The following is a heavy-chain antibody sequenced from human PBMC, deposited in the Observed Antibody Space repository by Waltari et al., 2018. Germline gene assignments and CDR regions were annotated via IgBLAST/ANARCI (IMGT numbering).Heavy chain of an antibody. V-gene: IGHV3-21*01. D-gene: IGHD2-21*01. CDR3: ARVIVYSDSPVCDF. Sequence: EVQLVESGGGLVNPGWSLRLSCAASGFTFSDYSMTWVRQAPGEGLEWGSSISSADYSLDADSMKGRFIISRDNAKNSLYLQMNGLRGEDTAVYYCARVIVYSDSPVCDFWGQGTLVIVSS. CDR1: GFTFSDYS. J-gene: IGHJ4*01. CDR2: ISSADYS.